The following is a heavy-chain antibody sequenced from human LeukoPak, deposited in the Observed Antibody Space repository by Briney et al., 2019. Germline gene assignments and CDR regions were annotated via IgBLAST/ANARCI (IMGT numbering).Heavy chain of an antibody. J-gene: IGHJ4*02. V-gene: IGHV3-30-3*01. CDR1: GFTFSSYA. Sequence: GGSLRLSCAASGFTFSSYAMHWVRQARGKGLEWVAVISYDESNKYYADSVKGRLTISRDNSKNTLYLQMHSLRAEDTALYYCARETGSSVGSTDFDYWGQGTLVTVSS. CDR2: ISYDESNK. CDR3: ARETGSSVGSTDFDY. D-gene: IGHD6-6*01.